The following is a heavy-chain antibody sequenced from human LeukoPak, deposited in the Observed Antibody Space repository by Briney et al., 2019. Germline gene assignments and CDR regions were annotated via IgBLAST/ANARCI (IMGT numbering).Heavy chain of an antibody. Sequence: PGRSLRLSCAASGFTFSAYAMHWVRQAPGKGLEWVAVISYDGSNKYYADSVKGRFTISRDNSKNTVYLQMNSLRAEDTGVYYCAREVAAAGTAFDYWGQGPPVPVSS. D-gene: IGHD6-13*01. V-gene: IGHV3-30-3*01. CDR3: AREVAAAGTAFDY. J-gene: IGHJ4*02. CDR1: GFTFSAYA. CDR2: ISYDGSNK.